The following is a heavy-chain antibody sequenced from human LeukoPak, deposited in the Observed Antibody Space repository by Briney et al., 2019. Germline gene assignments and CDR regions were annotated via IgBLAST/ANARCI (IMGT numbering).Heavy chain of an antibody. Sequence: GGSLRLSCASSGFTSSSNYMSWVRQAPGKGLEWVSVIYSDGSTYYADSVKGRLTISRDNTKNTLYLQMNSLRAEDTAVYYCARVMSYDFWSAYYFDYWGQGTLVTVSS. V-gene: IGHV3-53*01. J-gene: IGHJ4*02. D-gene: IGHD3-3*01. CDR1: GFTSSSNY. CDR2: IYSDGST. CDR3: ARVMSYDFWSAYYFDY.